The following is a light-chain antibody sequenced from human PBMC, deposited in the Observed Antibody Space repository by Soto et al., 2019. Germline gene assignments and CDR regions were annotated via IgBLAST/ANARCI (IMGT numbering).Light chain of an antibody. CDR3: QQYNSYSLT. Sequence: DSQMTQAPSTLSASVGDRVTITCRASQTLSSWLAWYQQKPGKTPKLLIYDVSTLESGVPSRFSGSGSGTEFTLTISSLQPDDFATYYCQQYNSYSLTFGGGTKVDIK. J-gene: IGKJ4*01. V-gene: IGKV1-5*01. CDR2: DVS. CDR1: QTLSSW.